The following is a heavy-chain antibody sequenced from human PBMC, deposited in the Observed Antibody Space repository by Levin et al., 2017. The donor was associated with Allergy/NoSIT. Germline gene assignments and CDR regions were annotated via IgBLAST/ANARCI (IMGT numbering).Heavy chain of an antibody. Sequence: LRLSCTVSGDSISRNEYYWNWIRQHPGKGLEWIGFMYYSGSTEYNPSLKGRVTISVDTSKNQFSLEVNSVTAADTAVYYCARASTDGPYYYYMDVWGKGTTVTVSS. D-gene: IGHD5-24*01. CDR1: GDSISRNEYY. CDR3: ARASTDGPYYYYMDV. V-gene: IGHV4-31*03. J-gene: IGHJ6*03. CDR2: MYYSGST.